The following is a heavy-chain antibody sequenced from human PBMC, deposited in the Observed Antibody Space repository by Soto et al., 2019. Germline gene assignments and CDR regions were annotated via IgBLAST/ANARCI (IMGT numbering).Heavy chain of an antibody. Sequence: PSETLSLTCPVAGGSITSSGRYWGWIRQPPGKGLECIGNIYYDGNTNYNPSLKSRVTISVDTSKNQFSLQLNSVTPEDTAVYYCARAYCGGGSCWAWSNWFDPWGQGTLVTVSS. CDR3: ARAYCGGGSCWAWSNWFDP. V-gene: IGHV4-39*07. J-gene: IGHJ5*02. CDR2: IYYDGNT. D-gene: IGHD2-15*01. CDR1: GGSITSSGRY.